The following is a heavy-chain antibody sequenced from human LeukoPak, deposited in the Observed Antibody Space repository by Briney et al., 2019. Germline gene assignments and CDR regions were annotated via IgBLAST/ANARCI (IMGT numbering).Heavy chain of an antibody. D-gene: IGHD3-10*01. CDR3: ARERFGQSRLIDY. V-gene: IGHV4-59*11. CDR1: SGSISSHY. CDR2: IYYSGST. Sequence: SETLSLTCTVSSGSISSHYWSWIRQPPGKGLEWIGYIYYSGSTDYNPSLKSQVTISVDTSKNQFSLKLSSVTAADTAVYYCARERFGQSRLIDYWGQGTLVTVSA. J-gene: IGHJ4*02.